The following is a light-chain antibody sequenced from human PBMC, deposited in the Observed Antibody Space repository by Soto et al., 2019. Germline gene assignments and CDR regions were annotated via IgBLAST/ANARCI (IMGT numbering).Light chain of an antibody. Sequence: EIVLTQSPGTLSLSPGERAILSCRASQSISSGHLAWYQQKPGQAPRLLIYGVSSRATGIPDRFSGSGSGTDFTLTISRLEPEDFAVYSCQHYDRPPTFGQGTRLDIK. CDR1: QSISSGH. CDR2: GVS. CDR3: QHYDRPPT. V-gene: IGKV3-20*01. J-gene: IGKJ5*01.